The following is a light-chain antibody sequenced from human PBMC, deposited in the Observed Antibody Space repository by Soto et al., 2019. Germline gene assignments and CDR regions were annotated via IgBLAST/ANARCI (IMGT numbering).Light chain of an antibody. CDR3: QVWDSSSDRLVV. CDR2: DDR. CDR1: NIGRKS. V-gene: IGLV3-21*02. Sequence: SYELTQPPSVSVAPGQTARITCGGTNIGRKSVHWYQQKPGQAPVVVVYDDRDRPSGIPERFSGSNSGNTAALTISRVEAGDEADYYCQVWDSSSDRLVVFGGGTKLTVL. J-gene: IGLJ2*01.